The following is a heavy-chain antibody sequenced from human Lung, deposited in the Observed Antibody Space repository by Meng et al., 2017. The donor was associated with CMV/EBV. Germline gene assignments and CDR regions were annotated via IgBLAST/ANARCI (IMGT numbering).Heavy chain of an antibody. V-gene: IGHV3-7*01. Sequence: GGSLRLXXAASGFTFSSYWMSWVRQAPGKGLEWVANIKQDGSEKYYVDSVKGRFTISRDNAKYSLYLQMNSLRAEDTAVYCCARVDFWTDQYYFDYWGQGXMVTVSS. D-gene: IGHD3/OR15-3a*01. CDR1: GFTFSSYW. CDR2: IKQDGSEK. CDR3: ARVDFWTDQYYFDY. J-gene: IGHJ4*02.